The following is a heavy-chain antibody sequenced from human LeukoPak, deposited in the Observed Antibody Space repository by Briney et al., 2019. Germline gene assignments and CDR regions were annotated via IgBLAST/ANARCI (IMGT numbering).Heavy chain of an antibody. CDR3: ARERYGIDY. CDR1: GFTFSSYS. D-gene: IGHD1-1*01. J-gene: IGHJ4*02. Sequence: GGSLTLSCAASGFTFSSYSMNWLRQAPGKGLEWVSYINSSSSTIYYADSVKGRFTICRDNDKNSLDLQMNSLRDEDAAVYYCARERYGIDYWGQGTLVTVSS. CDR2: INSSSSTI. V-gene: IGHV3-48*02.